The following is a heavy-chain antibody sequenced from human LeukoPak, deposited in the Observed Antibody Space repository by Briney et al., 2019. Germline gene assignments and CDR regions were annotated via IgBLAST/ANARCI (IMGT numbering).Heavy chain of an antibody. V-gene: IGHV4-59*08. Sequence: SETLSLTCAVSGGSISSYYWSWIRQPPGKGLEWVGYIYYIGSTNYNPSLKSRVTISVDTSKNQFSLKLASVTAADTAVYYCAGAKIGVAGFFDNWGQGTLVTVSS. D-gene: IGHD6-19*01. CDR3: AGAKIGVAGFFDN. J-gene: IGHJ4*02. CDR2: IYYIGST. CDR1: GGSISSYY.